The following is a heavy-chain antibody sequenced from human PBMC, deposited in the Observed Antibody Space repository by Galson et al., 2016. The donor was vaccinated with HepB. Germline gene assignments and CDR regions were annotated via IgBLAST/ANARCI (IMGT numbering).Heavy chain of an antibody. D-gene: IGHD2-21*01. CDR2: INPGGVST. V-gene: IGHV1-46*01. CDR3: ARDRGGEFYYYAMDI. Sequence: SCKAAGYTFTSYYLHWVRQAPGQGLEWMGIINPGGVSTSYAQKFQGRVTMTRDTSTSTVYMELSSLTSEDTAVYYCARDRGGEFYYYAMDIWGQGTTVTVSS. CDR1: GYTFTSYY. J-gene: IGHJ6*02.